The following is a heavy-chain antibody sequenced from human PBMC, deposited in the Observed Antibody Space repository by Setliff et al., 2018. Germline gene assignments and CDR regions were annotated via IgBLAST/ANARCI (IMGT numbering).Heavy chain of an antibody. CDR3: ARGDVYSGSYYHFDY. CDR1: GDTSTTYA. J-gene: IGHJ4*02. CDR2: INAGSGNI. Sequence: ASVKVSCKASGDTSTTYAIHWVRQAPGQGLEWMGWINAGSGNIRYSQNFQGRVTITRDTSASTAYMELSSLTSEDTAIYYCARGDVYSGSYYHFDYWGQGTLVTVSS. V-gene: IGHV1-3*01. D-gene: IGHD1-26*01.